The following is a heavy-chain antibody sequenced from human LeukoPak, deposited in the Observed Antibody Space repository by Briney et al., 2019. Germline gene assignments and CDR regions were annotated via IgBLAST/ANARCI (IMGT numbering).Heavy chain of an antibody. Sequence: ASVKVSCKASGYTFTSYAMNWVRQAPGQGLEWMGGIIPIFGTANYAQKFQGRVTITADESTSTAYMELSSLRSEDTAVYYCARSRRRDYDFWSGYYLEYYYYYGMDVWGQGTTVTVSS. D-gene: IGHD3-3*01. CDR2: IIPIFGTA. CDR3: ARSRRRDYDFWSGYYLEYYYYYGMDV. CDR1: GYTFTSYA. J-gene: IGHJ6*02. V-gene: IGHV1-69*13.